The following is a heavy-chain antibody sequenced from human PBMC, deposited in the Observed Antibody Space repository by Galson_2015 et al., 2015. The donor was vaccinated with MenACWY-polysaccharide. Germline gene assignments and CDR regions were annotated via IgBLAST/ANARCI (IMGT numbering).Heavy chain of an antibody. J-gene: IGHJ4*02. CDR2: ISSSGTTI. D-gene: IGHD1-26*01. CDR3: ARVRGSYSVDY. V-gene: IGHV3-11*01. Sequence: RLSCAASGFTFRDYYMSCIRQAPGRGLEWVSHISSSGTTIYYADSVKGRFTISRDNARNSLSLQMNSLRAEDTAVYYCARVRGSYSVDYWGQGTLVTVSS. CDR1: GFTFRDYY.